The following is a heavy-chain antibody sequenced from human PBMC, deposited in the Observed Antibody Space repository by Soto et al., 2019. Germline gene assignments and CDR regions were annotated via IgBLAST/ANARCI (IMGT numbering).Heavy chain of an antibody. J-gene: IGHJ4*02. Sequence: VTSVKVSCKASGYSFTRYYINWVRQAPGQGLEWMGWISAYNGNTHYEEKLQGRVTLTTDTSTSTAYMELRSLRSGDTAVYFCARGGQWDFLSDYWGQGTLVTVSS. CDR2: ISAYNGNT. D-gene: IGHD1-26*01. CDR1: GYSFTRYY. CDR3: ARGGQWDFLSDY. V-gene: IGHV1-18*01.